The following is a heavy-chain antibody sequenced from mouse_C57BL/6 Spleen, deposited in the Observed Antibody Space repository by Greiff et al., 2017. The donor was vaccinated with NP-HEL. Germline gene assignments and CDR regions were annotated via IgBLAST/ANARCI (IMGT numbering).Heavy chain of an antibody. J-gene: IGHJ3*01. CDR1: GYTFTSYW. V-gene: IGHV1-64*01. CDR2: IYPNSGST. D-gene: IGHD4-1*01. CDR3: AGTNWVVGAY. Sequence: QVQLQQSGAELVKPGASVKLSCKASGYTFTSYWMHWVKQRPGQGLEWIGMIYPNSGSTNYNEKFKGKATLTVDKSSSTAYMQLSSLASEDAAVYYGAGTNWVVGAYWGQGTLVTVAA.